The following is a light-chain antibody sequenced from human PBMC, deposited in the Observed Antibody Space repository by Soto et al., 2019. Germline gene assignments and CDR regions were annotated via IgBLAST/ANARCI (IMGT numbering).Light chain of an antibody. V-gene: IGLV2-14*01. CDR1: SSNVGGYNY. J-gene: IGLJ3*02. CDR3: SSYTSSSLCV. Sequence: QSALTQPASVSGSPGQSITISCTGTSSNVGGYNYVSWYQQHPGKAPKLMIYEVSNRPSGVSNRFSGSKSGNTASLTISGLQAEDEADYYCSSYTSSSLCVFGGG. CDR2: EVS.